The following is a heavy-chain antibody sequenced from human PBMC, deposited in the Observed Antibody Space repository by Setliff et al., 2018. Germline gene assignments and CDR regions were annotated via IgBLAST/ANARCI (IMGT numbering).Heavy chain of an antibody. D-gene: IGHD1-1*01. Sequence: SETLSLTCTVSGGSISSGSYYWSWIRHPAGKGLEWIGRVYTNGGSDYNPFLKSRVSISLDTSKNQFSLKLISVIAADTAVYYCARANKKLDYYYYYYMDVWGKGTTVTVSS. CDR1: GGSISSGSYY. V-gene: IGHV4-61*02. J-gene: IGHJ6*03. CDR3: ARANKKLDYYYYYYMDV. CDR2: VYTNGGS.